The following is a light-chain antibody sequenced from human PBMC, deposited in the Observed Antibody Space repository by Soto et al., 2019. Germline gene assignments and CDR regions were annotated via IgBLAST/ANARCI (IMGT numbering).Light chain of an antibody. J-gene: IGKJ1*01. CDR2: GAS. Sequence: DIQMTQSPSSLSASVGDRVTITCRASQAIGNNLAWFQQKPGKAPKSLIYGASNLQSGVPSKFSGSGSGTDFTLTISSLQPEDFATYFCQQYYKNPLTFGQGTKVEI. V-gene: IGKV1-16*02. CDR3: QQYYKNPLT. CDR1: QAIGNN.